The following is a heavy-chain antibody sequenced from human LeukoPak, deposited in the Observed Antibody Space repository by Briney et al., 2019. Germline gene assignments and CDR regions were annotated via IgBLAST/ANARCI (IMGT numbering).Heavy chain of an antibody. Sequence: SETLSLTCAVYGGSFSGYYWSWIRQPPGKGLEWTGEINHSGSTNYNPSLKSRVTISVDTSKNQFSLKLSSVTAADTAVYYCARDHVDTAMFGYWGQGTLVTVSS. CDR1: GGSFSGYY. CDR2: INHSGST. CDR3: ARDHVDTAMFGY. V-gene: IGHV4-34*01. J-gene: IGHJ4*02. D-gene: IGHD5-18*01.